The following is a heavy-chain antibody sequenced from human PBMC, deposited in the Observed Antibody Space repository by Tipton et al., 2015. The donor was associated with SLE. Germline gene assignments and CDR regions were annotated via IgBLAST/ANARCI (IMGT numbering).Heavy chain of an antibody. V-gene: IGHV4-59*08. CDR3: ASHFPRLVNDLYYFDY. Sequence: TLSLTCTVSDGSISPYYWSWVRQSPGRGLEWIGFLYHSGITNYNPSLKSRVTISGDSSKNQFSLRLTSVTAADTAVYYCASHFPRLVNDLYYFDYWGQGVLVTVSS. J-gene: IGHJ4*02. CDR1: DGSISPYY. D-gene: IGHD5/OR15-5a*01. CDR2: LYHSGIT.